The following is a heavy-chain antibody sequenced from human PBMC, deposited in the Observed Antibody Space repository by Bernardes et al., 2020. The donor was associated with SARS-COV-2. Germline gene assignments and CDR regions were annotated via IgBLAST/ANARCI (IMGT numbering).Heavy chain of an antibody. D-gene: IGHD3-22*01. J-gene: IGHJ4*02. V-gene: IGHV3-7*01. CDR2: IKQDGSEK. CDR3: ARMYYYDSSGYYNYFDY. CDR1: GFTFSSYW. Sequence: GGSLRLSCAASGFTFSSYWMSWVRQAPGKGLEWVANIKQDGSEKYYVDSVKGRFTISRDNAKNSLYLQMNSLRAEDTAVYYCARMYYYDSSGYYNYFDYWGQGTLVTVSS.